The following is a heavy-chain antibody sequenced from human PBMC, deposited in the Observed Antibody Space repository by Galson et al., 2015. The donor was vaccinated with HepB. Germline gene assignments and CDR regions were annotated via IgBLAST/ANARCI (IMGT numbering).Heavy chain of an antibody. CDR3: AKRGGYGDQGRYFDY. Sequence: SLRLSCAASGFTFSTYAMSWVRQAPGKGLEWVSAISGSGGSTYYADSVKGRFTISRDNSKNTLYLQMNSLRAEDTAIYYCAKRGGYGDQGRYFDYWGQGTLVTVPS. D-gene: IGHD4-17*01. V-gene: IGHV3-23*01. CDR2: ISGSGGST. CDR1: GFTFSTYA. J-gene: IGHJ4*02.